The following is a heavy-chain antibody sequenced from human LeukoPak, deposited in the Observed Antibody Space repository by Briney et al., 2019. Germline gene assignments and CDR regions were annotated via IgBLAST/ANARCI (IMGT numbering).Heavy chain of an antibody. D-gene: IGHD6-13*01. CDR1: GYSFTSYW. CDR3: ARQFSIAAAGTKDY. J-gene: IGHJ4*02. Sequence: PGESLQISCKGSGYSFTSYWIGWVRQMPGKGLEWMGISPSFQGQVTISADKSISTAYLQWSSLKASDTAMYYCARQFSIAAAGTKDYWGQGTLVTVSS. V-gene: IGHV5-51*01.